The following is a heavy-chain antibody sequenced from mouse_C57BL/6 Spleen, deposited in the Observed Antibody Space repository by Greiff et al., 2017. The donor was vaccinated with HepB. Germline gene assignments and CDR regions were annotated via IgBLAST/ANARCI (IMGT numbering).Heavy chain of an antibody. D-gene: IGHD1-1*01. CDR3: ASRRHGSSYDWYFDV. V-gene: IGHV3-1*01. J-gene: IGHJ1*03. Sequence: EVKLMESGPGMVKPSQSLSLTCTVTGYSITSGYDWHWIRHFPGNKLEWMGYISYSGSTNYNPSLKSRISITHDTSKNHFFLKLNSVTTEDTATYYCASRRHGSSYDWYFDVWGTGTTVTVSS. CDR1: GYSITSGYD. CDR2: ISYSGST.